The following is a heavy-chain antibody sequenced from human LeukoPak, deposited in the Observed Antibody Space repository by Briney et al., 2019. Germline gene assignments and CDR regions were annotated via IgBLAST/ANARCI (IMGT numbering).Heavy chain of an antibody. Sequence: GASVKVSCKASGGTFSGYAISWVRQAPGRGLEWMGGIIPIFGTPNYAQKFQGRVTITADESTSTAYMELSSLRSEDTAVYYCARPVDSGYYSYWGQGTLVTVSS. CDR1: GGTFSGYA. D-gene: IGHD3-3*01. J-gene: IGHJ4*02. V-gene: IGHV1-69*13. CDR3: ARPVDSGYYSY. CDR2: IIPIFGTP.